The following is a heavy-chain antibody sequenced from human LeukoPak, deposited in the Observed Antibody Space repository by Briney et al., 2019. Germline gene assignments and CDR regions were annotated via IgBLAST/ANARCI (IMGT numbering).Heavy chain of an antibody. D-gene: IGHD5-12*01. V-gene: IGHV4-59*01. J-gene: IGHJ6*03. Sequence: SETLSLTCTVSGGSISSNYWTWIRQPPGKGLEWIGYIYYSGITNYNPSLKSRFTISLDTSKSQFSLKLSSVTAADTAVYYCARTTEGYAGGPGYSYYYYMDVWGKGTTVTISS. CDR2: IYYSGIT. CDR3: ARTTEGYAGGPGYSYYYYMDV. CDR1: GGSISSNY.